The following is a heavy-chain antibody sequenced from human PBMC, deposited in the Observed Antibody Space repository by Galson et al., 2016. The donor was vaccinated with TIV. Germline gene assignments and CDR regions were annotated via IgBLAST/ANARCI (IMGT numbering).Heavy chain of an antibody. Sequence: SETLSLTCTISDGSITGCYWSWVRQSAGKGLEWIGRIYSSGGTNHNPSLQSRVTMSVDTSKNHLTLKMTSVTAADTAVYYCVRDSGIAMPGTAGDVWGQGTTVIVTS. CDR2: IYSSGGT. J-gene: IGHJ6*02. D-gene: IGHD6-19*01. V-gene: IGHV4-4*07. CDR3: VRDSGIAMPGTAGDV. CDR1: DGSITGCY.